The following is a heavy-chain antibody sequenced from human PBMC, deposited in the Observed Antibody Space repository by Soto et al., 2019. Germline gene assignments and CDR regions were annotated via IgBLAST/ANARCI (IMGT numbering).Heavy chain of an antibody. CDR3: SKGIVVVTAIKRNYYYGMDV. CDR2: ISGSGGNT. D-gene: IGHD2-21*02. J-gene: IGHJ6*02. CDR1: GFTFSNYA. Sequence: PGGSLRLSCAASGFTFSNYAMSWVRQAPGKGLEWVSAISGSGGNTYYVDSVKGRFTISRDNSKNTLYLQMNSLRAEDTAVYYCSKGIVVVTAIKRNYYYGMDVWGQGTTVTVSS. V-gene: IGHV3-23*01.